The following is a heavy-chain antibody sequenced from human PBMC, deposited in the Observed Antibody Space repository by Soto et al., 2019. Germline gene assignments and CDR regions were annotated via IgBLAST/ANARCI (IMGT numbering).Heavy chain of an antibody. CDR1: GGSISSYY. CDR3: AMGVSSPTNFDY. CDR2: IDYSGST. V-gene: IGHV4-59*01. D-gene: IGHD3-16*01. J-gene: IGHJ4*01. Sequence: QVQLQESGPGLVKPSETQSLTCTVSGGSISSYYWSWIRQPPGKGLEWIGYIDYSGSTNYNPSLKSRVTISVDTSKNQLSLNLSSVTAADTAVYYCAMGVSSPTNFDYWGHGTLVTVSS.